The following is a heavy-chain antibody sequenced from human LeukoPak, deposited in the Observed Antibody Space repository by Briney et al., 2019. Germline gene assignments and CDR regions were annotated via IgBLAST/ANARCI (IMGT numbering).Heavy chain of an antibody. CDR3: ARGRDRVYYGSGSYVSRVLPRGAEYFQH. Sequence: PSGTLSLTCTVSGGSISRSNFYWGWIRQPLGRGLEWIGSIFYGGATYSNPSLESRVTISVDTAKNQFSLKLSSVTAADTAVYYCARGRDRVYYGSGSYVSRVLPRGAEYFQHWGQGTLVTVSS. J-gene: IGHJ1*01. CDR1: GGSISRSNFY. V-gene: IGHV4-39*01. CDR2: IFYGGAT. D-gene: IGHD3-10*01.